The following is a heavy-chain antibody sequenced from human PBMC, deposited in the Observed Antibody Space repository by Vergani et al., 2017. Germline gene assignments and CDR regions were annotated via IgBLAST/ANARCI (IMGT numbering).Heavy chain of an antibody. CDR1: GFTFGDYA. D-gene: IGHD3-3*01. CDR3: TRGSYYDFWSGRTLDAFDI. Sequence: EVQLVESGGGLVQPGRSLRLSCTASGFTFGDYAMSWVRQAPGKGLEWVGFIRSKAYGGTTEYAASVKGRFTISRDDSKSIAYLQMNSLKTEDTAVYYCTRGSYYDFWSGRTLDAFDIWGQGTMVTVSS. J-gene: IGHJ3*02. V-gene: IGHV3-49*04. CDR2: IRSKAYGGTT.